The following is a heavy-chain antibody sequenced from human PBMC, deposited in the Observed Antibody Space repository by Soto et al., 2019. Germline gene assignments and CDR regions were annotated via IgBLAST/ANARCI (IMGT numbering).Heavy chain of an antibody. CDR3: ATRITVFGLLIPPFDP. D-gene: IGHD3-3*01. V-gene: IGHV4-34*01. Sequence: SEPLSLNCAVYGGSFNGYYWNWIRQPPGKGLEWIGEINHTGGTHYNPSLKSRVTMSVDTSKNQFSLRLSSVTGADTAIYYCATRITVFGLLIPPFDPWGQGTQVTVS. J-gene: IGHJ5*02. CDR2: INHTGGT. CDR1: GGSFNGYY.